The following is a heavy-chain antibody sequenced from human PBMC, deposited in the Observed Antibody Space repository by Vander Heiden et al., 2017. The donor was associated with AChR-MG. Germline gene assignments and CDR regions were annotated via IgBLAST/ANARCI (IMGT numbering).Heavy chain of an antibody. CDR1: GASISSSSYY. D-gene: IGHD4-4*01. V-gene: IGHV4-39*01. CDR3: ARSTTVKGWFDP. CDR2: IYYSGST. Sequence: QLQLQESGPGLVKPSETLSLTCTVSGASISSSSYYWGWISQPPGKGLEWIGNIYYSSIYYSGSTYYNPSLQSRVTISVDTSKNQLSVRLRSVTAADTAVYYCARSTTVKGWFDPWGQGTLVTVSS. J-gene: IGHJ5*02.